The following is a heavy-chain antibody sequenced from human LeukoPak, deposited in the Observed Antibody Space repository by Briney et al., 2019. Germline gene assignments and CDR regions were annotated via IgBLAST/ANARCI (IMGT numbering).Heavy chain of an antibody. Sequence: PGGALRLSRAGSGFPFSSHGMNWVRQAPGRGLEWVSGISPGGGPTYYADSVKGRFSISRDELKNTLYLQMTNLRAEDTAVYYCAKDGAWLRFDDWGQGILVTVSS. J-gene: IGHJ4*02. CDR3: AKDGAWLRFDD. CDR2: ISPGGGPT. CDR1: GFPFSSHG. D-gene: IGHD5-12*01. V-gene: IGHV3-23*01.